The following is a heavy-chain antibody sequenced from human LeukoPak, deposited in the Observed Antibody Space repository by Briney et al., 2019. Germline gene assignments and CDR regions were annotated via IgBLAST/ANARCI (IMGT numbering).Heavy chain of an antibody. CDR1: GFTVSSNY. D-gene: IGHD1-14*01. V-gene: IGHV3-53*01. J-gene: IGHJ4*02. CDR2: IYSGGST. CDR3: AKYPLRNPSTGGYFDY. Sequence: GGSLRLSCAASGFTVSSNYMSWVRQAPGKGLEWASVIYSGGSTYYADSVKGRFTISRDNSKNTLYLQMNSLRAEDTAVYYCAKYPLRNPSTGGYFDYWGQGTLVTVSS.